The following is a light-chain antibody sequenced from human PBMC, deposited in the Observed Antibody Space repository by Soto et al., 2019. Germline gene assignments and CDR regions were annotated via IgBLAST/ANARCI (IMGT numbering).Light chain of an antibody. Sequence: EIVLTQSPGTLSLSPGERATLSCRASQSVSSSSLAWYQQKPGQAPRLLIYGASSRATGIPDRFSGSGSGTDFTLTISRLEPEDFAVYYCQQYGSSPLFTFGTGTKVDIK. CDR1: QSVSSSS. V-gene: IGKV3-20*01. J-gene: IGKJ3*01. CDR2: GAS. CDR3: QQYGSSPLFT.